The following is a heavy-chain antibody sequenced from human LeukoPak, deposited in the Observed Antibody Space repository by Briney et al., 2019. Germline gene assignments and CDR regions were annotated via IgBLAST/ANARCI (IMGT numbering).Heavy chain of an antibody. CDR3: ARDNWNYVLDY. CDR1: GFTVSSNY. J-gene: IGHJ4*02. D-gene: IGHD1-7*01. V-gene: IGHV3-53*01. Sequence: GGSLRLSCAASGFTVSSNYMSWVRQAPGKGLEWVSVIYSGGSTYYADSVKGRFTISRDNSKNTLYLQMNSLRAEDTAVYYCARDNWNYVLDYWGQGTLVTVSS. CDR2: IYSGGST.